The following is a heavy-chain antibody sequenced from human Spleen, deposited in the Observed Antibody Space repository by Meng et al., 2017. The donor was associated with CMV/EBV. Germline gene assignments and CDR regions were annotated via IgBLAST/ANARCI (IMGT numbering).Heavy chain of an antibody. D-gene: IGHD1-1*01. V-gene: IGHV3-9*01. J-gene: IGHJ3*02. Sequence: SLKISCAASGFIFDDYAMHWVRQAPGKGLEWVSGISWNSGSIRYADSVKGRFTISRDNAKNSLYLQMNSLRRDDTALYYCAKVLGTGHGAFDIWGQGTLFTFSS. CDR3: AKVLGTGHGAFDI. CDR1: GFIFDDYA. CDR2: ISWNSGSI.